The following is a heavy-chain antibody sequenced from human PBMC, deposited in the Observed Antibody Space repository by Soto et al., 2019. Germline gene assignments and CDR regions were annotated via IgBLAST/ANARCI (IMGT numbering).Heavy chain of an antibody. D-gene: IGHD6-19*01. CDR3: VRGILGSAWYLWDS. Sequence: QVQLVDSGGGLVKPGGSLRLSCAASGFTFSDFYMSWIRQTPGKGLEWVSYIGGSGSHTNYADSVKGRFTISRDNAQNSLYLQMNSLRAEDTAMYYCVRGILGSAWYLWDSWGQGTQVTVSS. J-gene: IGHJ4*02. CDR2: IGGSGSHT. CDR1: GFTFSDFY. V-gene: IGHV3-11*05.